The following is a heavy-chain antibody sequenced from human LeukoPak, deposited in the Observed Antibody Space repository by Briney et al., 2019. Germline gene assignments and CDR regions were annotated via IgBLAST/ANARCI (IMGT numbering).Heavy chain of an antibody. Sequence: PGGSLRLSCVASGFTFSSYEMNWVRQAPGKGLEWVSYISESGSPIYNADSVKGRFTISRDNAKNSLYLQMNSLRAEDTAVYYCARDNGWDAFDIWGQGTMVTVSS. D-gene: IGHD2-8*01. CDR2: ISESGSPI. CDR1: GFTFSSYE. CDR3: ARDNGWDAFDI. V-gene: IGHV3-48*03. J-gene: IGHJ3*02.